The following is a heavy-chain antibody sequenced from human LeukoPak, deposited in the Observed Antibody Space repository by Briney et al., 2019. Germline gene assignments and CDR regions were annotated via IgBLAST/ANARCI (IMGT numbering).Heavy chain of an antibody. CDR3: APIFGDYSDFDT. CDR2: ITQFGHT. D-gene: IGHD4-17*01. J-gene: IGHJ4*01. CDR1: GGSLTAYF. Sequence: PSESLSLTRALSGGSLTAYFWCCIRQPPRRRLEWIGEITQFGHTKHNPSVRGRVNISREPSKNQFSLRLTSVTAADTAVYYCAPIFGDYSDFDTWGQGTLVTVS. V-gene: IGHV4-34*01.